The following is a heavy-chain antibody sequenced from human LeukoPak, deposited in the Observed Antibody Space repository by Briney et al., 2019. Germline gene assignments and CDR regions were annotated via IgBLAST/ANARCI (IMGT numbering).Heavy chain of an antibody. D-gene: IGHD2-15*01. CDR2: VSYTGKT. Sequence: PSETLSLTCTVSGGSIGTTHYYWAWIRQPPGKGLEWIGSVSYTGKTFNNPTLKSRVSISTDTSSNHFSLRLNSVTAADTALYYCARHSGNDIVVVVVLHAFDIWGQGTMVTVSS. J-gene: IGHJ3*02. V-gene: IGHV4-39*01. CDR3: ARHSGNDIVVVVVLHAFDI. CDR1: GGSIGTTHYY.